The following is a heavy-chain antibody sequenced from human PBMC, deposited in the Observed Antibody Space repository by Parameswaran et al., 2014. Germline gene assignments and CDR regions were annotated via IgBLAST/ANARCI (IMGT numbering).Heavy chain of an antibody. J-gene: IGHJ3*02. D-gene: IGHD4-23*01. V-gene: IGHV1-69*01. Sequence: RLVRQAPGQGLEWMGGIIPIFGTANYAQKFQGRVTITADESTSTAYMELSSLRSEDTAVYYCARDRTLRWYPVAFDIWGQGTMVTVSS. CDR2: IIPIFGTA. CDR3: ARDRTLRWYPVAFDI.